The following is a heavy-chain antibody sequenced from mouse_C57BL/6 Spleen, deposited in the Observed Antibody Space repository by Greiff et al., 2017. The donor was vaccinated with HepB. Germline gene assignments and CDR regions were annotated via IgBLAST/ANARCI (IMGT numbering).Heavy chain of an antibody. CDR1: GYTFTSYW. V-gene: IGHV1-64*01. J-gene: IGHJ3*01. D-gene: IGHD2-3*01. CDR2: IHPNSGST. CDR3: ARRGRLLRFAY. Sequence: VQLQQPGAELVKPGASVKLSCKASGYTFTSYWMHWVKQRPGQGLEWIGMIHPNSGSTNYNEKFKSKATLTVDKSSSTAYMQLSSLTSEDSAVYYCARRGRLLRFAYWGQGTLVTVSA.